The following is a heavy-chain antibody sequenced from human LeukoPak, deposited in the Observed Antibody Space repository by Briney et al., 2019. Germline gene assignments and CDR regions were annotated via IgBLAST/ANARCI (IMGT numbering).Heavy chain of an antibody. CDR1: GGSISSGSYY. J-gene: IGHJ5*02. CDR3: ARLLYYYDSSGYLEIGRFDP. Sequence: PSETLSLTCTVSGGSISSGSYYWNWIRQPAGKGLEWIGRIYTSGNTNYNPSLKSRVTISVDTSKNQFSLKLSSVTAADTAVYYCARLLYYYDSSGYLEIGRFDPWGQGTLVTVSS. CDR2: IYTSGNT. D-gene: IGHD3-22*01. V-gene: IGHV4-61*02.